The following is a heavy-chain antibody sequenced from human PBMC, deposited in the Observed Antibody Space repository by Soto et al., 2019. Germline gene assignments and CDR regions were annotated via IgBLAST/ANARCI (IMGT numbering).Heavy chain of an antibody. CDR1: GFTFSSYE. D-gene: IGHD3-16*01. CDR2: ISSSGSTI. V-gene: IGHV3-48*03. J-gene: IGHJ5*02. Sequence: ESGGGLVQPGGSLRLSCAASGFTFSSYEMNWVRQAPGKGLEWVSYISSSGSTIYYADSVKGRFTISRDNAKNSLYLQMNSLRAEDTAVYYCARLRPNEDWFDPWGQGTLVTVSS. CDR3: ARLRPNEDWFDP.